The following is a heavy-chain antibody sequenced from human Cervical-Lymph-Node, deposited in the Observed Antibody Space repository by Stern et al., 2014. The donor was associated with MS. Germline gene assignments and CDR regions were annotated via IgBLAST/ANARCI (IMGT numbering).Heavy chain of an antibody. J-gene: IGHJ4*02. CDR1: GDTFSTYA. CDR2: IISILVIR. CDR3: ARERGSGSYVDY. D-gene: IGHD3-10*01. Sequence: QVQLVQSGAEVKKPGSSVKVSCKASGDTFSTYAISWVRQAPGQGLEWMGRIISILVIRNYAQKFQGRVTITADKSTSTAYMELSSLRSEDTAVYYCARERGSGSYVDYWGQGTLVTVSS. V-gene: IGHV1-69*09.